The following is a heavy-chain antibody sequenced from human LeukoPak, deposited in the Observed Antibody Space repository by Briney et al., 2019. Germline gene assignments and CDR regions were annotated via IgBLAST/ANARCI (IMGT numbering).Heavy chain of an antibody. V-gene: IGHV3-30-3*02. D-gene: IGHD3-3*01. J-gene: IGHJ3*02. CDR2: ISYDGSNK. Sequence: PGGSLRLSCAASGFTFSSYAMHWVRQAPGKGLEWVAVISYDGSNKYYADSVKGRFTISRDNSKNTLYLQMNSLRAEDTAVYYCAKIRIFGVVIKGFGAFDIWGQGTMVTVSS. CDR3: AKIRIFGVVIKGFGAFDI. CDR1: GFTFSSYA.